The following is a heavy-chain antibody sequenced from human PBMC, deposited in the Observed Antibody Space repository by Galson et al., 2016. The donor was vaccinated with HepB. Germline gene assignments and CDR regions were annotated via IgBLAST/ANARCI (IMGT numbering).Heavy chain of an antibody. D-gene: IGHD5-24*01. CDR1: GFDFRRYA. Sequence: SLRLSCAASGFDFRRYAMNWVRQAPGKGLQWLSYISSTGSSIYYADSVKGRLTVSRDNGRSSLFLQLDDLRDEDTAIYYCARGHRWLQLGYYFGYWGQGVLVTVSS. J-gene: IGHJ4*02. V-gene: IGHV3-48*02. CDR3: ARGHRWLQLGYYFGY. CDR2: ISSTGSSI.